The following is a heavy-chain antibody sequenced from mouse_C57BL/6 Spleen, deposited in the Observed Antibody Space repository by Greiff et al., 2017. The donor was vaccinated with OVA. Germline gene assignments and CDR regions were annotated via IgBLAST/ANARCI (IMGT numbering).Heavy chain of an antibody. CDR3: ARDNSNYAGFAY. J-gene: IGHJ3*01. CDR2: ISDGGSYT. CDR1: GFTFSSYA. D-gene: IGHD2-5*01. Sequence: EVQLVESGGGLVKPGGSLKLSCAASGFTFSSYAMSWVRQTPEKRLEWVATISDGGSYTYYPDNVKGRFTISRDNAKNNLYLQMSHLKSEDTAMYYCARDNSNYAGFAYWGQGTLVTVSA. V-gene: IGHV5-4*01.